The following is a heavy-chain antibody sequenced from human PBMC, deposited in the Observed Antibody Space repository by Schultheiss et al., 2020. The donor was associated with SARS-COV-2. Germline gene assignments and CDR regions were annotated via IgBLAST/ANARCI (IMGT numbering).Heavy chain of an antibody. D-gene: IGHD4-17*01. CDR3: ARAGGYGDYVWFDY. J-gene: IGHJ4*02. CDR1: GGSISSYY. CDR2: IYTSGST. V-gene: IGHV4-4*07. Sequence: SQTLSLTCTVSGGSISSYYWSWIRQPAGKGLEWIGRIYTSGSTNYNPSLKSRVTISVDTSKNQFSLKLSSVTAADTAVYYCARAGGYGDYVWFDYWGQGTLVTVSS.